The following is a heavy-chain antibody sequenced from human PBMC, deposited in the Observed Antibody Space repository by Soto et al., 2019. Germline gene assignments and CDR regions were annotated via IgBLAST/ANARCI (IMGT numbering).Heavy chain of an antibody. Sequence: PSETLSLTCTVSGGSISSYYWGWIRQPPGKGLEWIGYIYYSGSTNYNPSLKSRVTISVDTSKNQFSLKLNSVTAADTAVYYCARPHGGSSGWDNWFEPWGQGTLVTVSS. CDR3: ARPHGGSSGWDNWFEP. CDR1: GGSISSYY. J-gene: IGHJ5*02. V-gene: IGHV4-59*01. D-gene: IGHD6-25*01. CDR2: IYYSGST.